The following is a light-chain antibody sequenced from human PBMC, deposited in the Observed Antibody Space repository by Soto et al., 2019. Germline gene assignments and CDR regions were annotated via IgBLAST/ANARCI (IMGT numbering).Light chain of an antibody. CDR2: KAS. V-gene: IGKV1-5*03. J-gene: IGKJ1*01. CDR1: QSISSW. CDR3: QQYNSYST. Sequence: DVQMSQSHSTLSASVGDRVTITCRARQSISSWLAWYQQKPGKAPKLLIYKASSLESGVPSRFSGSGSGTEFTLTISSLQPDDFATYYCQQYNSYSTFGQGTKVDI.